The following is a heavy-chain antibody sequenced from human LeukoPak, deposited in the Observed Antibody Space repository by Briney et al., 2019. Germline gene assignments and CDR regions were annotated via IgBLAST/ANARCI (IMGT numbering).Heavy chain of an antibody. V-gene: IGHV3-23*01. CDR3: ARDGPAVPGQSRAFDV. CDR1: GFTFSSNA. J-gene: IGHJ3*01. CDR2: ISGSGGST. Sequence: PGGPLRLSCAASGFTFSSNAMSWVRQAPGKGLEWVSDISGSGGSTYYADPVKGRFTISRDNSKNTLYLQMNSLRAEDAAVYYCARDGPAVPGQSRAFDVWGQGTMVTVSS. D-gene: IGHD3-10*01.